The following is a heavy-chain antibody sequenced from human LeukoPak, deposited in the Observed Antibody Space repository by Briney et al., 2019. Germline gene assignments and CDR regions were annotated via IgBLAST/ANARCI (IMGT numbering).Heavy chain of an antibody. CDR1: GFTFSNSA. D-gene: IGHD3-16*01. Sequence: GASVTVSCTTSGFTFSNSAVQWVRQARGQRLEWIGWIVVGSSNTDYTQKFQERVTITRDMSTGTAYMELTSLTSEDTAVYYCAARPGGYASFDIWGQGTMVTVSS. J-gene: IGHJ3*02. CDR3: AARPGGYASFDI. V-gene: IGHV1-58*01. CDR2: IVVGSSNT.